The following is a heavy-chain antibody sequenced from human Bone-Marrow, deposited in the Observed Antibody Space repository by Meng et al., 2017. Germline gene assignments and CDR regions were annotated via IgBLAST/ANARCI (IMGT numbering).Heavy chain of an antibody. V-gene: IGHV1-69*04. D-gene: IGHD5-24*01. CDR3: ARDVSDGYNQIIGPGYDY. CDR1: VGTFSSYI. J-gene: IGHJ4*02. Sequence: SSVKVSCKASVGTFSSYIIIWVRQAPGQGRDWMGRIIPILGIANYAQKFQGRVTITADKSTSTAYMELSSLRSKDTAVYYCARDVSDGYNQIIGPGYDYWGQGTLVTVSS. CDR2: IIPILGIA.